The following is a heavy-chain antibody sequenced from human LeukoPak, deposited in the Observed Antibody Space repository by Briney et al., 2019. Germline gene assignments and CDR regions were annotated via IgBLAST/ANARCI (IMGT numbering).Heavy chain of an antibody. CDR1: GGSISNYY. CDR3: ARDRGYSYGYGMDV. D-gene: IGHD5-18*01. V-gene: IGHV4-59*12. Sequence: SETMSLTSTVSGGSISNYYWNWFRQPPGNVLEWIGYIYYSGSTNYNTSLKSRITISVDTPKNQFSLKLSSVTAADTAVYYCARDRGYSYGYGMDVWGEGTTVTVSS. J-gene: IGHJ6*04. CDR2: IYYSGST.